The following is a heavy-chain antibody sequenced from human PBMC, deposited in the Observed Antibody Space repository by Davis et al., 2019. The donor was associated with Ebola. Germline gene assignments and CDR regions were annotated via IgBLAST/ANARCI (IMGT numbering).Heavy chain of an antibody. CDR2: INPNSGGT. J-gene: IGHJ4*02. Sequence: ASVQVSCKASGYTFTGYYMHWVRQAPGQGLEWMGWINPNSGGTNYAQKFQGWVTMTRDTSISTAYMELSRLRSDDTAVYYCARDRYCSGGRCYNYFDYWGQGTLVTVSS. CDR3: ARDRYCSGGRCYNYFDY. V-gene: IGHV1-2*04. CDR1: GYTFTGYY. D-gene: IGHD2-15*01.